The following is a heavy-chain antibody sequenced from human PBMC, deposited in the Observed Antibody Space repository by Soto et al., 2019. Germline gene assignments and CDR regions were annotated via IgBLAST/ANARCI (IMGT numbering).Heavy chain of an antibody. CDR3: AGDRLGYGWFDP. V-gene: IGHV4-59*01. CDR2: IYDSAST. CDR1: GGSISTYY. Sequence: SETLSLTCTISGGSISTYYWSWIRQPPGKGLEWIGNIYDSASTNNNPSLKSRVTISVDTSKSQFSLKLSSVTAADTAVYYCAGDRLGYGWFDPWGQGTLVTVSS. D-gene: IGHD5-18*01. J-gene: IGHJ5*02.